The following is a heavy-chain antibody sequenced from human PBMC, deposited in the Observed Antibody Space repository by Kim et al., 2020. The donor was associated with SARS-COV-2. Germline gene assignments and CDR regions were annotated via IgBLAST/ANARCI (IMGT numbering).Heavy chain of an antibody. Sequence: ASVKVSCKASGYTFTTYGIGWVRQAPGQGLEWMGWINAYNGNTNYAQKLQGRVTMTTDTSTGTAYMELRSLRSDDTAVYYCARDWWGLDYGSSVNWFDPWGQGTLVTVSS. CDR2: INAYNGNT. V-gene: IGHV1-18*01. D-gene: IGHD3-22*01. CDR1: GYTFTTYG. CDR3: ARDWWGLDYGSSVNWFDP. J-gene: IGHJ5*02.